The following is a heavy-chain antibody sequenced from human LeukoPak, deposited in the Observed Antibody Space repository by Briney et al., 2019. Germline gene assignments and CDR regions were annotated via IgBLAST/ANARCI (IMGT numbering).Heavy chain of an antibody. Sequence: GGSLRLSCAASGFTFTNYAMHWVRQAPGKGLEWVAVVSYDGSHKYYADSVKGRFTISRDNSKNTLYLQMNSLRAEDTAVYYCAKAYFPNIAVAGHFDYWGQGIVVTVSS. CDR2: VSYDGSHK. J-gene: IGHJ4*02. D-gene: IGHD6-19*01. CDR1: GFTFTNYA. CDR3: AKAYFPNIAVAGHFDY. V-gene: IGHV3-30-3*01.